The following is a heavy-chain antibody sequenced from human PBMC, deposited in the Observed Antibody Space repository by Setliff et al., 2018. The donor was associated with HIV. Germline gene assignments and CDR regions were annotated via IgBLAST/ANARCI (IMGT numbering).Heavy chain of an antibody. CDR3: ASGRAAKFLMITLGGLIAAIDY. V-gene: IGHV4-59*08. CDR2: VFYTGSA. Sequence: SETLSLTCTVSGGSISSYYWSWIRQPPGKGLEWIGYVFYTGSATYNPSLKSRVSISVDRSTNRFSLMLHSVTAGDTAIYYCASGRAAKFLMITLGGLIAAIDYWGPGTLVTVSS. D-gene: IGHD3-16*02. CDR1: GGSISSYY. J-gene: IGHJ4*02.